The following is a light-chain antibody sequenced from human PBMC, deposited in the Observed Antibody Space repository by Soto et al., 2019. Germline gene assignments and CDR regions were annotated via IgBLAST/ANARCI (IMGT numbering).Light chain of an antibody. CDR3: QQYNYWPLT. J-gene: IGKJ4*01. V-gene: IGKV3-15*01. Sequence: EIVMTQSPATLSVSPGERVTLSCRASQSVSIYLAWYQQRPGQAPRPLIYGASTRATCIPARFSASGSGTEFTLTSNSLQSEDFAVYYCQQYNYWPLTFGGGTRVEI. CDR1: QSVSIY. CDR2: GAS.